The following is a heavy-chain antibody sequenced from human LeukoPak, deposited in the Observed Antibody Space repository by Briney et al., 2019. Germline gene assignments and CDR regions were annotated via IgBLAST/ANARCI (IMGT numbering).Heavy chain of an antibody. CDR1: GSTFSSYA. Sequence: GGSLRLSCAASGSTFSSYAMHWVRQAPGKGLEWVAVISYDGSNKYYADSVKGRFTISRDNSKNTLYLQMNSLRTEETAVYYCAKGPAMVRGTFDPWGQGTLVTVSS. CDR3: AKGPAMVRGTFDP. D-gene: IGHD3-10*01. V-gene: IGHV3-30*04. J-gene: IGHJ5*02. CDR2: ISYDGSNK.